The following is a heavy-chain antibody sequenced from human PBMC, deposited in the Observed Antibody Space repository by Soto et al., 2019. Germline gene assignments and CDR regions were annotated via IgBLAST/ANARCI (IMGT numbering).Heavy chain of an antibody. V-gene: IGHV3-66*01. CDR1: GFTVITNS. D-gene: IGHD1-26*01. CDR2: IYAGGST. J-gene: IGHJ4*02. Sequence: EVQIVESGGGLVQPGGSLRLSCAVSGFTVITNSISWVRQAPGKGLEWVSDIYAGGSTYYTDSVKGRFAISRDNSKNTLYLQMNSLRAEDTAVYYCARKKSIVGATGYFDYWGQGTLVIVSS. CDR3: ARKKSIVGATGYFDY.